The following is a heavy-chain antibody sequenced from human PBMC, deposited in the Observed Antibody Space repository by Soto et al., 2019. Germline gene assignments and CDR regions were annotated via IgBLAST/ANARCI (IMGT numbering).Heavy chain of an antibody. CDR1: VFTFSSYS. D-gene: IGHD5-12*01. V-gene: IGHV3-21*01. CDR2: ISSSSRYI. CDR3: ARDGQNSGYDHFDY. J-gene: IGHJ4*02. Sequence: EVQLVESGGGRVKPGGSLRLSCAASVFTFSSYSMNWVRQAPGKGLEWVSSISSSSRYIYYADSVKGRFTISRDNAKNSLYLQMNSLRAEDTAVYYCARDGQNSGYDHFDYWGQGTLVTVSS.